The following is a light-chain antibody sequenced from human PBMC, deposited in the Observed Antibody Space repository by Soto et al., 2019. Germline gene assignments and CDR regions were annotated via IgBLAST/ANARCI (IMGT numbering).Light chain of an antibody. V-gene: IGKV3-20*01. CDR2: DAS. CDR1: QSVRSNY. J-gene: IGKJ4*01. Sequence: EIVLTQSPDTLSLSPGERATLSCRASQSVRSNYLAWYQQKPGQAPRFLIYDASSRATGIPDRFSGSGSGTDFTLTISRLEPEDFAVYYCQPYAGSPLSFGGGTKVEIK. CDR3: QPYAGSPLS.